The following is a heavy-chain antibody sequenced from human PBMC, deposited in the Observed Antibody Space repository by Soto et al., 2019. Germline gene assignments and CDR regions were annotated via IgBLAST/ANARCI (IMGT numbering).Heavy chain of an antibody. J-gene: IGHJ4*02. CDR3: SGGVGDAF. D-gene: IGHD1-26*01. Sequence: EVHLVESGGGLVQTGGSLRLSCAIFESTVSRDWMNWVRQAPGKGLEWVAHINQDGGEKYYVDSVKGRFTISRDNAKKSLYLQMNSLSPADTAMYYCSGGVGDAFWGQGTLVTVSS. CDR2: INQDGGEK. CDR1: ESTVSRDW. V-gene: IGHV3-7*04.